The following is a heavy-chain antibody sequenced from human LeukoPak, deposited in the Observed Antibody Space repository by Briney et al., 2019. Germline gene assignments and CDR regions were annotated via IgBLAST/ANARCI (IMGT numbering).Heavy chain of an antibody. V-gene: IGHV3-23*01. Sequence: PGGSLRLSCAASGFTFSRSAMNWVRQAPGKGLEWVSSFSASGGTTYYADSVKGRFTISRDNSKNTLSVQMNSLRAEDTAVYYCARDGREVVPLGAAFDIWGQGTMVTVSS. D-gene: IGHD3-22*01. J-gene: IGHJ3*02. CDR2: FSASGGTT. CDR1: GFTFSRSA. CDR3: ARDGREVVPLGAAFDI.